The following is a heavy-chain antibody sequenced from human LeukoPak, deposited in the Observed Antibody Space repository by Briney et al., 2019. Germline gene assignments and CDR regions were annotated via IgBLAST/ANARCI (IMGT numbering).Heavy chain of an antibody. J-gene: IGHJ5*02. D-gene: IGHD1-1*01. Sequence: SQTLSLTCAISGDSVSSNSAAWNWIRLSPSRGLEWLGRTYYRSTWYNDYAVSVRGRITVNPDTSKNQFSLHLNSVTPEDTAVYYCARRLTRYDCFDPWGQGILVTVSS. CDR3: ARRLTRYDCFDP. V-gene: IGHV6-1*01. CDR1: GDSVSSNSAA. CDR2: TYYRSTWYN.